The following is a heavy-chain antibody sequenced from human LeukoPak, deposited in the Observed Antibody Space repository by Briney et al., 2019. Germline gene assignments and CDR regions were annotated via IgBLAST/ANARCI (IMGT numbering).Heavy chain of an antibody. D-gene: IGHD6-13*01. CDR3: ATEVKAAAGIDTGSYYYNGMDV. CDR1: GFSFYTYG. Sequence: GGSLRLSCAVSGFSFYTYGIHWVRHAPGKGPEWVAVIWNDGSNKYYADSVKGRFTISRDNSKNTLYLQMNSLRTEDTAVYFCATEVKAAAGIDTGSYYYNGMDVWGQGTTVTVSS. V-gene: IGHV3-33*01. J-gene: IGHJ6*02. CDR2: IWNDGSNK.